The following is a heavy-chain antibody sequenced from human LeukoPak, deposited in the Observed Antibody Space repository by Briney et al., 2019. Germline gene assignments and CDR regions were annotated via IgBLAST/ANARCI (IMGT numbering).Heavy chain of an antibody. Sequence: SETLSLTCTVSGGSISSGGYYWSWIRQPPGKGLEWIGYIYHSGSTYYNPSLKSRVTISVDRSKNQFSLKLSSVTAADTAVYYCARGVTISPRFDPWGQGTLVTVSS. V-gene: IGHV4-30-2*01. J-gene: IGHJ5*02. D-gene: IGHD3-3*01. CDR2: IYHSGST. CDR1: GGSISSGGYY. CDR3: ARGVTISPRFDP.